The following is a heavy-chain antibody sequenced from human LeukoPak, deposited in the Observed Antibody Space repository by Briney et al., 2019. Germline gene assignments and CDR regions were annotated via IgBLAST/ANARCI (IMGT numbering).Heavy chain of an antibody. D-gene: IGHD3-3*01. CDR1: GFTFSSYE. CDR2: ISSSGSTI. V-gene: IGHV3-48*03. Sequence: GGSLRLSCAASGFTFSSYEMNWVRQAPGKGLEWVSYISSSGSTIYYADSAKGRFTISRDNAKNSLYLQMNSLRAEDTAVYYCAREDDFWSGYSVSFDYWGQGTLVTVSS. CDR3: AREDDFWSGYSVSFDY. J-gene: IGHJ4*02.